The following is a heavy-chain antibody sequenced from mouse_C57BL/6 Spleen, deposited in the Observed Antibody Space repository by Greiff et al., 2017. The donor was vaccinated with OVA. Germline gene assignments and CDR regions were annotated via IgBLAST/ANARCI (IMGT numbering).Heavy chain of an antibody. CDR1: GFTFSSYA. D-gene: IGHD2-5*01. CDR3: TREDSNYEGAPMDY. V-gene: IGHV5-9-1*02. J-gene: IGHJ4*01. Sequence: DVKLVESGEGLVKPGGSLKLSCAASGFTFSSYAMSWVRQTPEKRLEWVAYISSGGDYIYYADTVKGRFTISRANARNTLYLQMSSRKSEDTAMYDCTREDSNYEGAPMDYWGQGTSVTVSS. CDR2: ISSGGDYI.